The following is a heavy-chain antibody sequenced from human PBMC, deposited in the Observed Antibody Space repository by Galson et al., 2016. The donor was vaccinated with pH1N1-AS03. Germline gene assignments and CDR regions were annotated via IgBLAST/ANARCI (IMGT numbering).Heavy chain of an antibody. CDR1: GFSFSNFA. J-gene: IGHJ4*02. V-gene: IGHV3-23*01. CDR3: AKARGLVPPKYFFDY. Sequence: LRLSCAASGFSFSNFAVTWVRQAPGKGLGWVSLIHDDGVGKYYADSVKGRFTISRDNSKNTLFLQMNSLRDEDTAVYYCAKARGLVPPKYFFDYWGQGTLVAVSS. CDR2: IHDDGVGK. D-gene: IGHD3/OR15-3a*01.